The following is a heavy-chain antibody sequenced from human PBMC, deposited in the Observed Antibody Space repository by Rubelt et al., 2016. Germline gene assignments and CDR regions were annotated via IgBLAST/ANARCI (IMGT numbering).Heavy chain of an antibody. CDR3: ARRIAVAGGWFDP. V-gene: IGHV4-39*01. J-gene: IGHJ5*02. Sequence: QLQLQESGPGLVKPSETLSLTCTVSGGSISSSSYYWGWIRQPPGKGLEWIGSIYYSGSTYYNPSLKSRVSISVDTSKNQFSLKLTAVTGADTAVYYCARRIAVAGGWFDPWGQGTLVTVSS. CDR2: IYYSGST. D-gene: IGHD6-13*01. CDR1: GGSISSSSYY.